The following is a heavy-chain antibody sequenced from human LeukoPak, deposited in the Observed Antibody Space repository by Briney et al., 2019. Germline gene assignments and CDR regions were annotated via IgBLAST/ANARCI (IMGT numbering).Heavy chain of an antibody. D-gene: IGHD6-19*01. V-gene: IGHV1-69*05. CDR2: IIPIFGTA. CDR3: AREEDEYSSGWYDAFDI. Sequence: SVKVSCKASGGTFSSYAISWVRQPPGQGLEWMGRIIPIFGTANYAQKFQGRITITTDESTSTAYMELSSLRAEDTAVYYCAREEDEYSSGWYDAFDIWGQGTMVTVSS. J-gene: IGHJ3*02. CDR1: GGTFSSYA.